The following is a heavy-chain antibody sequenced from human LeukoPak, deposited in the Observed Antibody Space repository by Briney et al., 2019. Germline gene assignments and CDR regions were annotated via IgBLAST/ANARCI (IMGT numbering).Heavy chain of an antibody. V-gene: IGHV3-53*01. CDR2: IHSGGSP. CDR1: GFIVSANH. CDR3: ARGRGLDV. J-gene: IGHJ6*02. Sequence: GGSLRLSCAASGFIVSANHMSWVRQAPGKGLEWVSVIHSGGSPFYVDSVKGRFTISRDNSKNTLYLQMNSHRAEDTAVYYCARGRGLDVWGQGTTVTVSS.